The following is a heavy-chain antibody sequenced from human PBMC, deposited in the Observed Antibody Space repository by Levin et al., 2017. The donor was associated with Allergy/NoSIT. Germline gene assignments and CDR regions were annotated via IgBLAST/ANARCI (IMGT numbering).Heavy chain of an antibody. V-gene: IGHV4-39*01. CDR3: ASTRGSWIQLSY. D-gene: IGHD5-18*01. CDR2: IYYSGST. CDR1: GGSISSSSYY. Sequence: PSETLSLTCTVSGGSISSSSYYWGWIRQPPGKGLEWIGSIYYSGSTYYNPSLKSRVTISVDTSKNQFSLKLSSVTAADTAVYYCASTRGSWIQLSYWGQGTLVTVSS. J-gene: IGHJ4*02.